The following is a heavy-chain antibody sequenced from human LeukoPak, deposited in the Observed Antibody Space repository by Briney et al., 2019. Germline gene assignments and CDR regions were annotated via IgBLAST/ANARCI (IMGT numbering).Heavy chain of an antibody. V-gene: IGHV3-23*01. Sequence: PGGSLRLSCAASGFTFSSYAMSWVRQAPGKGLEWVSAISGSGGSTYYADSVKGRFTISRDNSKNTLYLQMNSLRAEDTAVYYCAKGLFNYGDPRHNWFDPWGQGTLVTVSS. CDR2: ISGSGGST. D-gene: IGHD4-17*01. CDR3: AKGLFNYGDPRHNWFDP. J-gene: IGHJ5*02. CDR1: GFTFSSYA.